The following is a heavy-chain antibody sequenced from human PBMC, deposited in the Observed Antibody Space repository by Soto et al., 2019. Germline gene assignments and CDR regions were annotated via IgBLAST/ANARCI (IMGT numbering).Heavy chain of an antibody. V-gene: IGHV4-31*03. D-gene: IGHD3-10*01. J-gene: IGHJ3*02. CDR1: GGSISSGGYY. CDR3: ARVEYYYGSGSYAFDI. CDR2: IYYSGST. Sequence: SETLSLTCTVSGGSISSGGYYWSWIRQHPGKGLEWIGYIYYSGSTYYNPSLKSRVTISVDTSKNQFSLKLSSVTAADTAVYYRARVEYYYGSGSYAFDIWGQGTMVTVSS.